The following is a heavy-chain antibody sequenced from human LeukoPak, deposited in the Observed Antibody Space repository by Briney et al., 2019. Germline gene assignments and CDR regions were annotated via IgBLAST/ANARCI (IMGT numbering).Heavy chain of an antibody. CDR2: INPNSGGA. CDR3: ARGDRIAAAVGSSQADY. D-gene: IGHD6-13*01. Sequence: GASVKVSCKASGYTFTGYYMHWVRQAPGQGLEWMGRINPNSGGANYAQKFQGRVTMTRDTSTSTVYMELSSLRSEDTAVYYCARGDRIAAAVGSSQADYWGQGTLVTVSS. V-gene: IGHV1-2*06. CDR1: GYTFTGYY. J-gene: IGHJ4*02.